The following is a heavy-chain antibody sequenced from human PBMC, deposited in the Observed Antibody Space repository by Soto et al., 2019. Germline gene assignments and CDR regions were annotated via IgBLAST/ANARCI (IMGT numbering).Heavy chain of an antibody. D-gene: IGHD2-15*01. Sequence: SETLSLTXAVYGGSFSGYYWSWIRQPPRKGLEWIGEINHSGSTNYSPSLKSRVTISVDTSKNQFSLNLTSVTAADTAVYYCARERVTKVAPQYYYGLDVWDQGTTVTVSS. V-gene: IGHV4-34*01. CDR1: GGSFSGYY. CDR3: ARERVTKVAPQYYYGLDV. CDR2: INHSGST. J-gene: IGHJ6*02.